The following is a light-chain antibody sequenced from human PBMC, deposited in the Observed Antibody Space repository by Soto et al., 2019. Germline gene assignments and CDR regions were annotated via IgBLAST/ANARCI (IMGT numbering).Light chain of an antibody. CDR1: QSVSTN. J-gene: IGKJ1*01. CDR2: GTS. Sequence: EIVMTQSASTLSVSAGERATPSWGASQSVSTNLAWYQQKPGQAPRLLIYGTSTRATGIPARFSGSGSGTEFNLTISSLQSEDFAVYYCQQYGSSPVTFGQGTKVDIK. V-gene: IGKV3-15*01. CDR3: QQYGSSPVT.